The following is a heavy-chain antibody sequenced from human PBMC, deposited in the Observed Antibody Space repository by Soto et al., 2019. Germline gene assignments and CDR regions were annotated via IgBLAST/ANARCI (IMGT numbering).Heavy chain of an antibody. CDR3: ARGRSSGWDYVDDTFDI. D-gene: IGHD6-25*01. CDR1: GYTLTRYG. J-gene: IGHJ3*02. Sequence: VQLVQSGAEVRKPGASVKVSCKASGYTLTRYGLTWVRQAPGQGLEWLGWISVHNGKTRNAQKLQGRVSMTTDTSANTVFFELRSLRADDTALYFWARGRSSGWDYVDDTFDIWGQGTLITVSS. CDR2: ISVHNGKT. V-gene: IGHV1-18*01.